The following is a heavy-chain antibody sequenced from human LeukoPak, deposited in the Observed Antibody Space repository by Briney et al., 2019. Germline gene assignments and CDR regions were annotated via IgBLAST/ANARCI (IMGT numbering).Heavy chain of an antibody. CDR1: GGSFSGYY. V-gene: IGHV4-34*01. D-gene: IGHD1-7*01. CDR3: ARQGSTGTTWAYYYYYMDV. J-gene: IGHJ6*03. Sequence: SETLSLTCALYGGSFSGYYWSWIRQTPGKGLEWIGEINHSGSTNYNPSLKSRVTISVDTSKNQFSLRLSSVTAADTAVYYCARQGSTGTTWAYYYYYMDVWGKGTTVTVSS. CDR2: INHSGST.